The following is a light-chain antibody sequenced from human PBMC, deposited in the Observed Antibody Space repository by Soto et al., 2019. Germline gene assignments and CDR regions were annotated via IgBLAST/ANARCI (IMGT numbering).Light chain of an antibody. CDR3: QQFSRCRLT. Sequence: VVTQSPGTLSLSPGEGATXSCRARQSVSNNHLAWYQQKPGQAPRLLIYRASNRGSGVADRSSGSGSGTDFTLTTSRLETEDFAMYYCQQFSRCRLTFGGGT. V-gene: IGKV3-20*01. CDR1: QSVSNNH. CDR2: RAS. J-gene: IGKJ4*01.